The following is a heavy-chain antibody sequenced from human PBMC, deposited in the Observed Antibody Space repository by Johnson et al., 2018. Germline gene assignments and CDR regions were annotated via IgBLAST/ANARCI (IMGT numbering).Heavy chain of an antibody. CDR2: IRQDGSDI. V-gene: IGHV3-7*01. D-gene: IGHD6-6*01. CDR1: GFTFSSHW. CDR3: VRVSSGGMDV. Sequence: VQLQESGGGLVQPGGSLRLSCVGSGFTFSSHWMRWVRQAPGKGLEWVASIRQDGSDISHVDSVKGRFTISRDNAKNSLYLQMDSLMVEDTVVYYWVRVSSGGMDVWGQGTTVIVSS. J-gene: IGHJ6*02.